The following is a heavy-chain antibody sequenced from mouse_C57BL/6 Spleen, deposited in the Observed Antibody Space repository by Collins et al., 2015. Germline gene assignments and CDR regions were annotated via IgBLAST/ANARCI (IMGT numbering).Heavy chain of an antibody. D-gene: IGHD2-2*01. V-gene: IGHV1S41*01. J-gene: IGHJ3*01. CDR2: IAPGSGST. Sequence: DLVKPGASVKLSCKASGYTFTSYWINWIKQRPGQGLEWIGRIAPGSGSTYYNEMFKGKATLTVDTSSSTAYIQLSSLSSEDSAVYFCARDGYGFAYWGQGTLVTVSA. CDR3: ARDGYGFAY. CDR1: GYTFTSYW.